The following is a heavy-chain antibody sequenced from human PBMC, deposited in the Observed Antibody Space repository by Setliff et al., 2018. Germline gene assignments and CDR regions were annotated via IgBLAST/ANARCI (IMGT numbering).Heavy chain of an antibody. CDR3: AKFSPDAYNFDY. CDR1: GFTFSIYS. Sequence: GGSLRLSCAASGFTFSIYSMSWVRQAPGRGLEWISYISRGGNTIYYAYSVKGRFTVSRDNTKNFLYLQMNSLRAEDTAVYYCAKFSPDAYNFDYWGQGTLVTVSS. D-gene: IGHD2-2*01. CDR2: ISRGGNTI. V-gene: IGHV3-11*04. J-gene: IGHJ4*02.